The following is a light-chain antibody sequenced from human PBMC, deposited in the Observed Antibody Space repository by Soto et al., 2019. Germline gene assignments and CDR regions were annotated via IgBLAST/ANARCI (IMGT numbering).Light chain of an antibody. Sequence: QSVLTQPPSVSGAPGQRVTISCTGSSSNIGAGYDVHWYQQLPGTAPKLLMYGNSNRPGGVPDRFSGPKSGTSASLAITGLQAEDEADYYCQSYDSSLSGSVFGGGTKLTVL. V-gene: IGLV1-40*01. CDR1: SSNIGAGYD. CDR2: GNS. J-gene: IGLJ3*02. CDR3: QSYDSSLSGSV.